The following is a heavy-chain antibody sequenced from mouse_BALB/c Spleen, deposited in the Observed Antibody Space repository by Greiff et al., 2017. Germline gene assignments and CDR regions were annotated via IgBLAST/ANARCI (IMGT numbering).Heavy chain of an antibody. V-gene: IGHV14-3*02. CDR2: IDPANGNT. CDR3: ARNYGSHLYFDV. D-gene: IGHD1-1*01. CDR1: GFNIKDTY. J-gene: IGHJ1*01. Sequence: VQLQQSGAELVKPGASVKLSCTASGFNIKDTYMHWVKQRPEQGLEWIGRIDPANGNTKYDPKFQGKATITADTSSNTAYLQLSSLTSEDTAVYYCARNYGSHLYFDVWGAGTTVTVSS.